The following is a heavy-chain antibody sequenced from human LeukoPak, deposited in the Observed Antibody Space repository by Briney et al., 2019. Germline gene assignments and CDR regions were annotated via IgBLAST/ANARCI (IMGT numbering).Heavy chain of an antibody. CDR2: ISSSGSTI. CDR3: ARAKAYFFDY. CDR1: GFTFSSYG. V-gene: IGHV3-48*01. J-gene: IGHJ4*02. Sequence: QPGGSLRLSCAASGFTFSSYGMSWVRQAPGKGLEWVSYISSSGSTIYYADSVKGRFTISRDNSKNTLYLQMGSLRAEDMAVYYCARAKAYFFDYWGQGTLVTVSS.